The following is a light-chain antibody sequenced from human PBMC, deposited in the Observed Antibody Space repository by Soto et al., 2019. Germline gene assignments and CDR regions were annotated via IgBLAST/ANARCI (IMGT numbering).Light chain of an antibody. CDR3: SSYTASSTLV. Sequence: QSALTQPASVSGSPGQSITISCTGTSSDVGGYNYVSWYQQHPGKAPKLMIYEVSERPSGVSNRVSGSKSGNTASLTISGLQAEDEADYYCSSYTASSTLVFGGGTKLTVL. CDR2: EVS. V-gene: IGLV2-14*01. CDR1: SSDVGGYNY. J-gene: IGLJ2*01.